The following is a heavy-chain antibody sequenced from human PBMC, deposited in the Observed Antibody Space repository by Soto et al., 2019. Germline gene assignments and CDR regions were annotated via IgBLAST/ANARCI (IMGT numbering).Heavy chain of an antibody. D-gene: IGHD5-12*01. CDR1: GDSISSGGYY. CDR2: IYYSGST. J-gene: IGHJ3*02. CDR3: EGRAWATNTIDI. V-gene: IGHV4-31*03. Sequence: SETLSLTCTVSGDSISSGGYYWSWIRQHPGKGLEWIGYIYYSGSTYYNPSLKSRVTISVDTSKNQFSLRLSSVTAADTALYYCEGRAWATNTIDIWDEGIMVTVS.